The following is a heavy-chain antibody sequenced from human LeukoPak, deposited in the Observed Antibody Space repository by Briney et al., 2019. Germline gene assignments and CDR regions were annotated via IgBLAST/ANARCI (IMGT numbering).Heavy chain of an antibody. V-gene: IGHV3-21*01. Sequence: GGSLRLSCAASGFTFSSYAMNWVRQAPGKGLEWVSSISSSSSYIYYADSVKGRFTISRDNAKNSLYLQMNSLRAEDTAVYYCARDHYDILTGYSGPVDYWGQGTLVTVSS. CDR1: GFTFSSYA. D-gene: IGHD3-9*01. CDR3: ARDHYDILTGYSGPVDY. J-gene: IGHJ4*02. CDR2: ISSSSSYI.